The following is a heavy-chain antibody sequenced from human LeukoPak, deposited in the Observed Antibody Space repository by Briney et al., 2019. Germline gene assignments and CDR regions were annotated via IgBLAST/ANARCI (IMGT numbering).Heavy chain of an antibody. D-gene: IGHD2-8*01. V-gene: IGHV3-15*01. CDR3: TTSPYCSNGVCREF. CDR2: IISKSDGGTT. J-gene: IGHJ4*02. Sequence: GGSLRLSCAASGFTFSSYAMTWVRQAPGKGLEWVGRIISKSDGGTTDYAAPVKGRFTISRDDSKNTLYLQMNNLKTEDTAVYYCTTSPYCSNGVCREFWGQGTLVTVSS. CDR1: GFTFSSYA.